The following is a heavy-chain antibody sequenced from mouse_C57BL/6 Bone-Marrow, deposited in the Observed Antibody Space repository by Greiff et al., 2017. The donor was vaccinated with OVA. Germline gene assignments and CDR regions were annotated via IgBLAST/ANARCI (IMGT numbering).Heavy chain of an antibody. J-gene: IGHJ2*01. Sequence: VQLQQSGPELVRPWASVKISCQAFYTFSRRVHFAIRDTNYWMQWVKQRPGQGLEWIGAIYPGNGDTSYNKKFKGKATMTADKSSSTAYMQRSILTSEDSAVYYCASLYGSRGNYFDYWGQGTTLTVSS. CDR3: SEDSAVYYCASLYGSRGNYFDY. CDR1: YTFSRRVH. CDR2: GQGLEWIG. D-gene: IGHD1-1*01. V-gene: IGHV1-87*01.